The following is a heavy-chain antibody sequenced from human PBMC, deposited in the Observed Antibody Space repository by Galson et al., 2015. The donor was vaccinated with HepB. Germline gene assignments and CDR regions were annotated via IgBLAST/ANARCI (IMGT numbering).Heavy chain of an antibody. V-gene: IGHV5-51*01. J-gene: IGHJ5*02. D-gene: IGHD4-23*01. CDR3: VRPDPGGS. CDR1: GYTFSNYW. CDR2: IYPHDSDR. Sequence: QSGAEVKKPGESLKISCKGSGYTFSNYWIGWVRQMPGKGLEWMGMIYPHDSDRRYTPSFQGQVTISADESISTAYLQWSSLKTSDTAVYYCVRPDPGGSWGQGTLVTVSS.